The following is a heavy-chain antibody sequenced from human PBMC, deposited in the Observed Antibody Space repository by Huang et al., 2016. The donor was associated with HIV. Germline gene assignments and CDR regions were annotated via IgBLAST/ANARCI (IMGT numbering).Heavy chain of an antibody. Sequence: QVQLVQSRAEVRKPGASVRVSCKASGYTFSSYAIHWVRQAPGQRLGWMGRISIGDGRKEYFWQLQGRATITTDTAANTVYLDLSGLRSEDTAVYYCARQRSPDSSSHLYWGQGTLVTVSS. CDR2: ISIGDGRK. CDR1: GYTFSSYA. V-gene: IGHV1-3*04. J-gene: IGHJ4*02. CDR3: ARQRSPDSSSHLY. D-gene: IGHD6-13*01.